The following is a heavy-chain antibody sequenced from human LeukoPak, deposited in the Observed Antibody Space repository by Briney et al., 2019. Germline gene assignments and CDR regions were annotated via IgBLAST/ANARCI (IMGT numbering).Heavy chain of an antibody. CDR3: AKDSYSKGDY. CDR2: ISWNSGSI. V-gene: IGHV3-9*01. Sequence: GGSLRLSCAASGFTFDDYAMHWVRQAPGKGLEWVSGISWNSGSIGYADSVKGRFAISRDNAQNSFYLQMNSLETDDTAVYYCAKDSYSKGDYWGQGTLATVSS. CDR1: GFTFDDYA. D-gene: IGHD4-4*01. J-gene: IGHJ4*02.